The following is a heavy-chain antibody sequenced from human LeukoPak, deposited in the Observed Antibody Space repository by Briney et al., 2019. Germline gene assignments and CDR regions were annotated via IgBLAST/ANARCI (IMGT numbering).Heavy chain of an antibody. V-gene: IGHV1-2*06. CDR2: INPNSGGT. Sequence: ASVKVSCKASGYTFTGYYMHWVRQAPGQGLEWMGRINPNSGGTNYAQKFQGRVTMTRDTSISTAYMELSRLRSDDTAVYYCAREGDSSGYYPFDYWGQGTLVTASS. CDR3: AREGDSSGYYPFDY. CDR1: GYTFTGYY. J-gene: IGHJ4*02. D-gene: IGHD3-22*01.